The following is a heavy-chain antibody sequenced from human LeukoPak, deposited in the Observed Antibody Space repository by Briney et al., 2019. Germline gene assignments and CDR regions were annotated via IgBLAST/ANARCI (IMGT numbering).Heavy chain of an antibody. CDR2: ISSSSSYI. J-gene: IGHJ4*02. Sequence: GGSLRLSCAASGFTFSSYSMNWVRQAPGKGLEWVSSISSSSSYIYYADSVKGRFTISRDNAKSSLYLQMNSLRAEDTAVYYCASLYSSGWWGGYFDYWGQGTLVTVSS. CDR1: GFTFSSYS. CDR3: ASLYSSGWWGGYFDY. V-gene: IGHV3-21*01. D-gene: IGHD6-19*01.